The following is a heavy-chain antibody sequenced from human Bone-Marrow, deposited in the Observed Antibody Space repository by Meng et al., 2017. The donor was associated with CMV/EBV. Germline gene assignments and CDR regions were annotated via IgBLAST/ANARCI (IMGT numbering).Heavy chain of an antibody. J-gene: IGHJ4*02. CDR1: GFTVSSNE. Sequence: GESLKISCAASGFTVSSNEMSWVRQAPGKGLEWVSSISGGSTYYADSRKGRFTISRDNSKNTLHLQMNSLRAEDTAVYYCARDAVLLWFGESPLDYWGQGTLVTVSS. V-gene: IGHV3-38-3*01. D-gene: IGHD3-10*01. CDR2: ISGGST. CDR3: ARDAVLLWFGESPLDY.